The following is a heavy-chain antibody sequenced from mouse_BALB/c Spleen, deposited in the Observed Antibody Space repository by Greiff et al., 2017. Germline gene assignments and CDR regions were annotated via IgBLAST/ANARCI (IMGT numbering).Heavy chain of an antibody. CDR1: GFTFTDYY. Sequence: DVKLVESGGGLVQPGGSLRLSCATSGFTFTDYYMSWVRQPPGKALEWLGFIRNKANGYTTEYSASVKGRFTISRDNSQSILYLQMNTLRAEDSATYYCARDENYDYRRPCAYWGQGTLVTVSA. J-gene: IGHJ3*01. D-gene: IGHD2-4*01. CDR3: ARDENYDYRRPCAY. CDR2: IRNKANGYTT. V-gene: IGHV7-3*02.